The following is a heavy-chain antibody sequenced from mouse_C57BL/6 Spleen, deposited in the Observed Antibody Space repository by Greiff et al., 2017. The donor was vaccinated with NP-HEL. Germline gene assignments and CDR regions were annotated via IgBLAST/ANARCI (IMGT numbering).Heavy chain of an antibody. V-gene: IGHV1-72*01. Sequence: VQLQQSGAELVKPGASVKLSCKASGYTFTSYWMHWVKQRPGRGLEWIGRIDPNSGGTKYNEKFKSKATLTVDKPSSTAYMQLSSLSSEDSAVYYCARQPGGLFLNGAMDYWGQGTSVTVSS. CDR2: IDPNSGGT. J-gene: IGHJ4*01. CDR1: GYTFTSYW. CDR3: ARQPGGLFLNGAMDY.